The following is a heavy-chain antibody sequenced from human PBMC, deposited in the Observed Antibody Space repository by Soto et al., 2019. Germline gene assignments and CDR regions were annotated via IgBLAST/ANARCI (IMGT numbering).Heavy chain of an antibody. V-gene: IGHV1-46*01. CDR3: ASGGFDPYCHY. J-gene: IGHJ4*02. Sequence: QVLLVHSGAEVKKPGASVKVSCRASGYTFTNYYMNWVRQAPGQGLEWMGIINPSGGSTTYAQKFQGRMIMTTDTSTSTLYMELSSLRSEDTAVYSCASGGFDPYCHYWGQGTLVTVSS. D-gene: IGHD5-12*01. CDR2: INPSGGST. CDR1: GYTFTNYY.